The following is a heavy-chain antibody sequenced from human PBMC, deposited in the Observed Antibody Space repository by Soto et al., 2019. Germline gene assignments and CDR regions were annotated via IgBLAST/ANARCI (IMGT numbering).Heavy chain of an antibody. CDR2: ITPKSGGS. CDR1: GYTFTDYH. V-gene: IGHV1-2*02. CDR3: ASHDPGARFDP. J-gene: IGHJ5*02. D-gene: IGHD1-1*01. Sequence: QVHLVQSGAEVKRPGDSVKVSCKASGYTFTDYHIHWVRQAPGQGLEWMGRITPKSGGSFYSPKFQGRVTLTRDTSISTAYMELTTLRFDDTAVYYCASHDPGARFDPWGQGTLVIVSS.